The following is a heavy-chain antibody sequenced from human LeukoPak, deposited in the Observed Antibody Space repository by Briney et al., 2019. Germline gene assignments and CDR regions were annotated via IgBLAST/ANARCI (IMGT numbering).Heavy chain of an antibody. CDR1: GFTLSSYA. CDR3: AKVPCSGGSCYYYYYYMDV. Sequence: GSLRLSCAASGFTLSSYALSWVRQAPGKGLEWVSAISGSGGSTYYADSVKGRFTISRDNSKNTLYLQMNSLRAEDTAVYYCAKVPCSGGSCYYYYYYMDVWGKGTTVTVSS. J-gene: IGHJ6*03. D-gene: IGHD2-15*01. V-gene: IGHV3-23*01. CDR2: ISGSGGST.